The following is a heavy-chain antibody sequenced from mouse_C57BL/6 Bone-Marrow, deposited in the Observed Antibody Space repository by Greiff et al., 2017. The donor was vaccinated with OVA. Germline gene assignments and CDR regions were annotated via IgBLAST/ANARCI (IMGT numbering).Heavy chain of an antibody. V-gene: IGHV1-36*01. Sequence: VHVKQSGPVLVKPGPSVKISCKASGFTFTDYYMHWVKQSHGKSLEWIGLVYPYNGGTSYNQKFKGKATLTVDTSSSTAYMELNSLTSEDSAVYYCARYYYGSRGGYFDYWGQGTTLTVSS. D-gene: IGHD1-1*01. J-gene: IGHJ2*01. CDR1: GFTFTDYY. CDR2: VYPYNGGT. CDR3: ARYYYGSRGGYFDY.